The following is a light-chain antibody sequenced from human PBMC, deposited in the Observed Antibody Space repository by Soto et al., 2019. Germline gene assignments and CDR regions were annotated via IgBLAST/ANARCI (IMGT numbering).Light chain of an antibody. CDR1: QTISSW. J-gene: IGKJ1*01. CDR3: QHYNSYSEA. Sequence: EIQMTQSPSSLSAAVGDRVTVTCRASQTISSWLAWYQQKPGKAPKLLIYKASTLKSGVPSRFSGSGSGTEFTLTISSLQPDDFATYYCQHYNSYSEAFGQRTNVDI. V-gene: IGKV1-5*03. CDR2: KAS.